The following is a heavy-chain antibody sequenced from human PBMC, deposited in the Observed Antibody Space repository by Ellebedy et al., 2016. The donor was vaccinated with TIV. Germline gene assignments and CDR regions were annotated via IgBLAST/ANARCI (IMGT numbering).Heavy chain of an antibody. Sequence: SETLSLXCTVSGGSISSSSYYWGWIRQPPGKGLEWIGSIYYSGSTYYNPALKSRVTISVDTSKNQFSLKLSSVTAADTAVYYCARLGYYDSSGYYWGQGTLVTVSS. D-gene: IGHD3-22*01. J-gene: IGHJ4*02. CDR2: IYYSGST. V-gene: IGHV4-39*01. CDR1: GGSISSSSYY. CDR3: ARLGYYDSSGYY.